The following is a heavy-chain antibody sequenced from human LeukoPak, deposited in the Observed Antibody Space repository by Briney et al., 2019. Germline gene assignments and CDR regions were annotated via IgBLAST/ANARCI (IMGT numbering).Heavy chain of an antibody. V-gene: IGHV3-30*18. CDR1: GFTFSSYG. Sequence: GGSLRLSCAASGFTFSSYGMHWVRQAPGKGLEWVAVISYDGSNKYYADSVKGRFTISRDNSKNTLYLQMNSLRAEDTAVYYCAEVAYSYDILTGYEIDYWGQGTLVTVSS. D-gene: IGHD3-9*01. CDR2: ISYDGSNK. J-gene: IGHJ4*02. CDR3: AEVAYSYDILTGYEIDY.